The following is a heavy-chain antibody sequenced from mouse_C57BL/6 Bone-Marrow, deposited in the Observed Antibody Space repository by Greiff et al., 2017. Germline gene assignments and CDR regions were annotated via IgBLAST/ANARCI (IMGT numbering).Heavy chain of an antibody. CDR2: IHPSDSDP. Sequence: QVQLQQPGAELVKPGASVKVSCKASGYTFTSYWMHWVKQRPGQGLEWIGRIHPSDSDPNYNQKFKGKATLTVDKSSSTAYMQRSSLTSEDSAVYYGAIPLLRSPMDYWGQGTSVTVSS. J-gene: IGHJ4*01. V-gene: IGHV1-74*01. D-gene: IGHD1-1*01. CDR1: GYTFTSYW. CDR3: AIPLLRSPMDY.